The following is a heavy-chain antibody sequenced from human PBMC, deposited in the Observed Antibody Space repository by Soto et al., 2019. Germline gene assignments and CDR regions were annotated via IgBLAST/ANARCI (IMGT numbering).Heavy chain of an antibody. CDR3: ARDLVVVVAATRYYYYGMDV. V-gene: IGHV1-2*02. J-gene: IGHJ6*02. CDR1: GYTFTGYY. CDR2: INPNSGGT. Sequence: GASLKVYWKASGYTFTGYYMHWVRQAPGQGLEWMGWINPNSGGTNYAQKFQGRVTMTRDTSISTAYMELSRLRSDDTAVYYCARDLVVVVAATRYYYYGMDVWGQGTTVTVSS. D-gene: IGHD2-15*01.